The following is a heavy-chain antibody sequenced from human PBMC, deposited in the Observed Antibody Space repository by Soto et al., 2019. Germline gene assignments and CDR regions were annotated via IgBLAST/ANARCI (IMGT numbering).Heavy chain of an antibody. D-gene: IGHD3-22*01. Sequence: SQTLSLTCAISGDSVSSNSAAWNWIRQSPSRGLEWLGRTYYRSKWYNDYAVSVKSRITINPDTSKNQFSLQLNSVTPEDTAVYYCARVSYYYDSSGYYPNYYYYGMDVWGQGTTVTVS. J-gene: IGHJ6*02. V-gene: IGHV6-1*01. CDR3: ARVSYYYDSSGYYPNYYYYGMDV. CDR1: GDSVSSNSAA. CDR2: TYYRSKWYN.